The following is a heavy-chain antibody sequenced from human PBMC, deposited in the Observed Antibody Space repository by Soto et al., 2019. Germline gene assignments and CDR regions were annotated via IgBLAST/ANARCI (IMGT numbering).Heavy chain of an antibody. CDR3: ARDLGGGFGELLG. Sequence: EVQLLESGGGLVQPGGSLRLSCAASGFTFINYAMSWVRQAPGKGLEWVSGFSGSGGSTHYADSVEGRFTISRDNSKNTVYLQMNSLGAEDTALYYCARDLGGGFGELLGWGQGTLVTVSS. V-gene: IGHV3-23*01. CDR2: FSGSGGST. J-gene: IGHJ4*02. CDR1: GFTFINYA. D-gene: IGHD3-10*01.